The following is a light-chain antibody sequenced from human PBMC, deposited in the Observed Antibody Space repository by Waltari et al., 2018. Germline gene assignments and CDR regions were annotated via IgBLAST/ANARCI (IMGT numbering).Light chain of an antibody. CDR1: SANAGSNY. Sequence: QSVLTQPPSASGTPVQRAGISCSGSSANAGSNYLSWYQQLPGPAPKLLIYRNHQRPPGVPDRFSAYKYGTSASLAISGLRSEDEAVYYCASWDDSHYVFGTGTKVTVL. CDR3: ASWDDSHYV. J-gene: IGLJ1*01. V-gene: IGLV1-47*01. CDR2: RNH.